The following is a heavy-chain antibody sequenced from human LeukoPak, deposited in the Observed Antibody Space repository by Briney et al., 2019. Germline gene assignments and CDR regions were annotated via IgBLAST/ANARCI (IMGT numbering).Heavy chain of an antibody. CDR3: ARDGSYSSSWYFDY. CDR2: ISSSSSYI. Sequence: GGSLRLSCAASGFIFRSYSMNWVRQAPGKGLEWVSSISSSSSYIYYADSVKGRFTISRDNAKNSLYLQMNSLRAEDTAVYYCARDGSYSSSWYFDYWGQGTLVTVSS. D-gene: IGHD6-13*01. CDR1: GFIFRSYS. V-gene: IGHV3-21*01. J-gene: IGHJ4*02.